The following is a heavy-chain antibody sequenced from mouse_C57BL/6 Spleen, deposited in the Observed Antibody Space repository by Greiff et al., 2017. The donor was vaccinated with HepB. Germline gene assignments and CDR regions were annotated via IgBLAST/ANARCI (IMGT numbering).Heavy chain of an antibody. CDR2: IHPNSGST. D-gene: IGHD4-1*01. V-gene: IGHV1-64*01. CDR3: ARNPGTRWYFDV. J-gene: IGHJ1*03. Sequence: VQLQQPGAELVKPGASVKLSCKASGYTFTSYWMHWVKQRPGQGLEWIGMIHPNSGSTNYNEKFKSKATLTVDKSSSTAYMQLSSLTSEDSAVYYCARNPGTRWYFDVWGTGTTVTVSS. CDR1: GYTFTSYW.